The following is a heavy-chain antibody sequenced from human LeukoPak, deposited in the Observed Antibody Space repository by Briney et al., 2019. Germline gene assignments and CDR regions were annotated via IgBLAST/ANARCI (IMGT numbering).Heavy chain of an antibody. Sequence: ASVKVSCKASGGTFSSYAISWVRQVPGQGLEWMGRIIPILGIANYAQKFQGRVTITADKSTSTAYMELSSLRSEDTAVYYCARRAVAGPSFDYWGQGTLVTVSS. CDR1: GGTFSSYA. V-gene: IGHV1-69*04. CDR3: ARRAVAGPSFDY. J-gene: IGHJ4*02. D-gene: IGHD6-19*01. CDR2: IIPILGIA.